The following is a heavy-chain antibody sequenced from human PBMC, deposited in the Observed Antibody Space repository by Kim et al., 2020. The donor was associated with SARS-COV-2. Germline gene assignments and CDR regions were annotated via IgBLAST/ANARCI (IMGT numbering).Heavy chain of an antibody. D-gene: IGHD1-26*01. V-gene: IGHV3-33*01. J-gene: IGHJ4*02. CDR3: ARDGGSGSAFDY. CDR2: IWYDGSNK. CDR1: GFTFSSYG. Sequence: GGSLRLSCAASGFTFSSYGMHWVRQAPGKGLEWVAVIWYDGSNKYYADSVKGRFTISRDNSKNTLYLQMNSLRAEDTAVYYCARDGGSGSAFDYWGRGTLVTVSS.